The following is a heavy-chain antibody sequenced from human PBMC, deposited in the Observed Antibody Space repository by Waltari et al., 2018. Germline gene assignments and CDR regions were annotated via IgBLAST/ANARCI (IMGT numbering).Heavy chain of an antibody. J-gene: IGHJ4*02. V-gene: IGHV1-69*01. D-gene: IGHD5-12*01. CDR2: TA. Sequence: TANYAQKFQGRVTITADESTSTAYMELSSLRSEDTAVYYCARVARWLQFGPYFDYWGQGTLVTVSS. CDR3: ARVARWLQFGPYFDY.